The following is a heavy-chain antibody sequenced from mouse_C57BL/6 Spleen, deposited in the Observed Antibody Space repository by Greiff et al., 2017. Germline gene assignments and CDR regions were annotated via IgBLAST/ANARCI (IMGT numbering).Heavy chain of an antibody. CDR2: IDPSDSYT. J-gene: IGHJ3*01. Sequence: QVQLQQPGAELVMPGASVKLSCKASGYTFTSYWMHWVKQRPGQGLEWIGEIDPSDSYTNYNQKFKGKSTLTVDKSSSTAYMQLSSLTSEDSAVYYCARGFYSNYSWFAYWGKGTLVTVSA. V-gene: IGHV1-69*01. D-gene: IGHD2-5*01. CDR3: ARGFYSNYSWFAY. CDR1: GYTFTSYW.